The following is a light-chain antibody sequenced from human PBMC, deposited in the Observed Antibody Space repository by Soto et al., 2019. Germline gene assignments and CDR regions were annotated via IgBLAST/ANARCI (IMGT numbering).Light chain of an antibody. CDR3: QQYYSSSLT. CDR1: QSILKSSIKKNS. J-gene: IGKJ4*01. V-gene: IGKV4-1*01. Sequence: EIVMTQSPATLSVSPGERATLSCRSSQSILKSSIKKNSLAWYQQKPGQPPRLLIYWASTRDSGVPDRFSGSGSGTDFTLTITRLQAEDVAVYYCQQYYSSSLTFGGGTKVEIK. CDR2: WAS.